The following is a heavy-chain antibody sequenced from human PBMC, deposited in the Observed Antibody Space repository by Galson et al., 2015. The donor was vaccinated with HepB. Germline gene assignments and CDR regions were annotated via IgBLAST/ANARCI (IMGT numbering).Heavy chain of an antibody. Sequence: SLRLSCAASGFTFNNAWMSWVHQAPGKGLEWVGRIKSKTDGGTADYAAPVKGRFTISRDDSKNTLSLQMNSLNTEGTAMYYCTTAYPVAFLGYWGQGTLVTVSS. D-gene: IGHD3-3*01. V-gene: IGHV3-15*01. J-gene: IGHJ4*02. CDR3: TTAYPVAFLGY. CDR2: IKSKTDGGTA. CDR1: GFTFNNAW.